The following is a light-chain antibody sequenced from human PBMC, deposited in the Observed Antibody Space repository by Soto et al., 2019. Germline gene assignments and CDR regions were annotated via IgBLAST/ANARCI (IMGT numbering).Light chain of an antibody. CDR1: QGISTF. V-gene: IGKV1-9*01. CDR2: DAS. CDR3: QQVNNSPLT. J-gene: IGKJ4*01. Sequence: DVQLTQSPSFMSASVGDRVSITYRASQGISTFLAWYQQHPGTAPKSLIYDASNLQSGVPSRFSGSGSGTEFTLTISSLQPEDFATYYCQQVNNSPLTFGGGTKVDIK.